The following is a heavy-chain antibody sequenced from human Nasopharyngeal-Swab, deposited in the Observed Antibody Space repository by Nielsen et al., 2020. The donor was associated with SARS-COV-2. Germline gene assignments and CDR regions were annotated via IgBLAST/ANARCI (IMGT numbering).Heavy chain of an antibody. V-gene: IGHV2-26*01. D-gene: IGHD3-10*01. CDR2: IFSNDKK. J-gene: IGHJ4*02. CDR3: ARIVDYYGPGSFPFFDF. Sequence: WIRQPPGKALEWLAHIFSNDKKSYNSSLKTRVTISKDTSKSQVVLTMTNMDPVETATYYCARIVDYYGPGSFPFFDFWGQGIPVTVSS.